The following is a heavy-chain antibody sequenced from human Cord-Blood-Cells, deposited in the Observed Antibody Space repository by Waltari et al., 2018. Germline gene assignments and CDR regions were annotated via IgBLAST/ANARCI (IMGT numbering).Heavy chain of an antibody. J-gene: IGHJ1*01. CDR1: GFTFSSYW. CDR3: ARDYGDYAEYFQH. CDR2: INSDGSST. V-gene: IGHV3-74*01. D-gene: IGHD4-17*01. Sequence: EVQLVESGGGLVQPGGSLRLSCAASGFTFSSYWMHWGRPAPGKGLVWVSRINSDGSSTSYADSVKGRFTISRDNAKNTLYLQMNSLRAEDTAVYYCARDYGDYAEYFQHWGQGTLVTVSS.